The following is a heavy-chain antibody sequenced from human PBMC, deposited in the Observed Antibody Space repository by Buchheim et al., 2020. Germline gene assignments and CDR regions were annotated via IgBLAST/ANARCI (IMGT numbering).Heavy chain of an antibody. Sequence: QVQLVESGGGVVQPGRSLRLSCAASGFTFSSYAMHWVRQAPGKGLEWVAVISYDGSNKYYADSVKGRFTISGDNSKNTLDLEMNSLRAEDTAVYYCAEDHDYGFDYWGQGTL. CDR2: ISYDGSNK. J-gene: IGHJ4*02. V-gene: IGHV3-30*14. CDR1: GFTFSSYA. CDR3: AEDHDYGFDY. D-gene: IGHD4-17*01.